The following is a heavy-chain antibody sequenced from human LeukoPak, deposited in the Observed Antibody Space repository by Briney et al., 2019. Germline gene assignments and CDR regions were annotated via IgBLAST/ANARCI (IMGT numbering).Heavy chain of an antibody. CDR1: GYTFTSYG. Sequence: GASVKVSCKASGYTFTSYGISWVRQAPGQGLEWMGWISAYNGNTNYAQKLQGRVTMTTDTSTSTAYMELRSLRSDDTAVYYCARDGRGLGDTDMAYYYGMDVWGQGTTVTVSS. CDR2: ISAYNGNT. V-gene: IGHV1-18*01. CDR3: ARDGRGLGDTDMAYYYGMDV. D-gene: IGHD5-18*01. J-gene: IGHJ6*02.